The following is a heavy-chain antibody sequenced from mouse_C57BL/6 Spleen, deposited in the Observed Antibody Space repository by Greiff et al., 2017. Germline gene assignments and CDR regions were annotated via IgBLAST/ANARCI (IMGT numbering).Heavy chain of an antibody. CDR2: IYPRRGNT. V-gene: IGHV1-81*01. D-gene: IGHD2-3*01. CDR3: ARSGLLREAMDY. Sequence: VQLQQSGAELARPGASVKLSCKASGYTFTSYGISWVKQRTGQGLEWIGEIYPRRGNTYYNEKFKGKATLTADTSSSTAYMELRSLTSEDSAVYFCARSGLLREAMDYWGQGTSVTVSS. J-gene: IGHJ4*01. CDR1: GYTFTSYG.